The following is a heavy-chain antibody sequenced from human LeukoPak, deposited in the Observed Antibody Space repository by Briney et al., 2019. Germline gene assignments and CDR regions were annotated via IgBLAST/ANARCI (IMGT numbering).Heavy chain of an antibody. CDR1: GGTFSSYA. CDR3: DLVYDSSGSPRDY. Sequence: SVKVSCKASGGTFSSYAISWVRQAPGQGLEWMGGIIPIFGTANYAQKFQGRVTITADESTSTAYMELSSLRSEDTAVFYCDLVYDSSGSPRDYWGQGTLVTVSS. J-gene: IGHJ4*02. D-gene: IGHD3-22*01. V-gene: IGHV1-69*01. CDR2: IIPIFGTA.